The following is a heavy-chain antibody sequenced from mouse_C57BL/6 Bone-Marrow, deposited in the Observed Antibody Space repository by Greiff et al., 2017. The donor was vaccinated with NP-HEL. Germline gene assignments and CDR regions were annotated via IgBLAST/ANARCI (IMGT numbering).Heavy chain of an antibody. CDR1: GYTFTSYG. Sequence: QVQLQQSGAELARPGASVKLSCKASGYTFTSYGISWVKQRTGQGLEWIGEIYPRSGNTYYNEKFKGKATLTADKSSSTAYMGRRSLKSEDAADYFCARDGYYWGYAMDYWGQGTSVTVSS. V-gene: IGHV1-81*01. J-gene: IGHJ4*01. CDR3: ARDGYYWGYAMDY. CDR2: IYPRSGNT. D-gene: IGHD2-3*01.